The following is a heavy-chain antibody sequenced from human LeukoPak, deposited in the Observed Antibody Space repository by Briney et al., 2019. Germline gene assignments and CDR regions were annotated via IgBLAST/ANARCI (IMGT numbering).Heavy chain of an antibody. CDR2: TYYRSKWYN. CDR3: ATWGQWIQLWSDY. J-gene: IGHJ4*02. D-gene: IGHD5-18*01. Sequence: SQTLSLTCAISGDSVSSNSAAWNWIRQSPSRGLEWLGRTYYRSKWYNDYAVSVKSRITINPDSSKNQFSLQLNSVTAADTAVYYCATWGQWIQLWSDYWGQGTLVTVSS. V-gene: IGHV6-1*01. CDR1: GDSVSSNSAA.